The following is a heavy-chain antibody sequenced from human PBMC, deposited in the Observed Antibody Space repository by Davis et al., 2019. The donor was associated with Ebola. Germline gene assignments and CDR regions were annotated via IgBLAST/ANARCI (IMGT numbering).Heavy chain of an antibody. CDR1: GYSFTSYW. D-gene: IGHD6-13*01. J-gene: IGHJ5*02. CDR2: IYPGDSDT. CDR3: ARRGVRAAGTGGNWFDP. V-gene: IGHV5-51*01. Sequence: KVSCKGSGYSFTSYWIGWVRQMPGKGLEWMGIIYPGDSDTRYSPSFQGQVTISADKSISTAYLRWSSLKASDTAMYYCARRGVRAAGTGGNWFDPWGQGTLVTVSS.